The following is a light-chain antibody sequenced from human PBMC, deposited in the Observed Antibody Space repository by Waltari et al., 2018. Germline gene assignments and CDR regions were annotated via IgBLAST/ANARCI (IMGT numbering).Light chain of an antibody. CDR3: SYIQL. V-gene: IGLV2-14*03. CDR1: SPDLRAYNY. CDR2: DVT. J-gene: IGLJ3*02. Sequence: QSALTPPASVSGSPRQSLPIASTGTSPDLRAYNYVSWYQQHPGKAPKLMIYDVTKRPSGVSNRFSGSKSGNTASLTISGLQAEDEADYYCSYIQLFGGGTKLTVL.